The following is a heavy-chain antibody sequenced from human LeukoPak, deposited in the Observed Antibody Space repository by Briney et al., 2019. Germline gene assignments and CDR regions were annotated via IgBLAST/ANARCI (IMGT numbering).Heavy chain of an antibody. D-gene: IGHD3-3*01. CDR2: IYYSGST. V-gene: IGHV4-30-4*08. CDR1: GGSISSGDYY. J-gene: IGHJ4*02. Sequence: SETLSLTCTVSGGSISSGDYYWSWIRQPPGKGLEWIGYIYYSGSTYYNPSLRSRVTISVDTSKNQFSLKLSSVTAADTAVYYCARAPVYYDFWSGSDYWGQGTLVTVSS. CDR3: ARAPVYYDFWSGSDY.